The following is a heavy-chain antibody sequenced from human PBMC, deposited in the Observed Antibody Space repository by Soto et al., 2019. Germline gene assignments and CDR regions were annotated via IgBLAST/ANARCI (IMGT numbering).Heavy chain of an antibody. J-gene: IGHJ4*02. CDR2: IYYTGST. CDR3: AREPISVAGAGDY. V-gene: IGHV4-61*01. D-gene: IGHD6-19*01. CDR1: GGSVSSGYHY. Sequence: WDTLSLTCTVSGGSVSSGYHYWSWIRQPPGRGLEWIGYIYYTGSTNYNPSLKSRVTISIDTSKNQFSLKLSSVTAADTAVYYCAREPISVAGAGDYWSQGTLVTV.